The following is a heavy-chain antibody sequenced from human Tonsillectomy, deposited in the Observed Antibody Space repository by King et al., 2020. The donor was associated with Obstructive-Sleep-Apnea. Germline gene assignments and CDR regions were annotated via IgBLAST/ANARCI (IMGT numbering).Heavy chain of an antibody. Sequence: VQLVESGGGLIKPGGSLTLSCAASGFSFNNAWMNWVRQAPGKGLEWVGRIKSKTDGGTTDYAAPVKGRFAISRDDSKNTLFLQMNSLKTEDTAVYYCTTDVEAVLLVYGVFDYWGQGTLVTVSS. J-gene: IGHJ4*02. CDR3: TTDVEAVLLVYGVFDY. CDR1: GFSFNNAW. CDR2: IKSKTDGGTT. V-gene: IGHV3-15*01. D-gene: IGHD2-8*01.